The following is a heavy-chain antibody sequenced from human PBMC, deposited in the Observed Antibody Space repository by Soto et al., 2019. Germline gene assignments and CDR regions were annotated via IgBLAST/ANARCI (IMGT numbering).Heavy chain of an antibody. CDR1: GGSISSYY. J-gene: IGHJ4*02. Sequence: QVQLQESGPGLVKPSETLSLTCTVSGGSISSYYWSWIRQPPGKGLEWIGYIYYSGSTNYNPSLKTRATISVDTSKNQFSLKLSSVTAADTAVYYCARDYYGSGSPPFGYWGQGTLVTVSS. V-gene: IGHV4-59*01. D-gene: IGHD3-10*01. CDR2: IYYSGST. CDR3: ARDYYGSGSPPFGY.